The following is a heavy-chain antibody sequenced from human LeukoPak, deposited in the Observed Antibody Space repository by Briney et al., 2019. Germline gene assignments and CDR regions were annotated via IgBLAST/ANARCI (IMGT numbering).Heavy chain of an antibody. CDR2: ISSSSITV. CDR3: ARQQYWDPQCTGGVCPPPYYYMDV. D-gene: IGHD2-8*02. Sequence: GGSLRLSCAASGFTFSSHGMNWVRHAPGKGLECVSYISSSSITVYYADSVKGRSTISRDNAKNSLYLQIDSLRDEDTAVYYCARQQYWDPQCTGGVCPPPYYYMDVWGKGTTVTVSS. J-gene: IGHJ6*03. V-gene: IGHV3-48*02. CDR1: GFTFSSHG.